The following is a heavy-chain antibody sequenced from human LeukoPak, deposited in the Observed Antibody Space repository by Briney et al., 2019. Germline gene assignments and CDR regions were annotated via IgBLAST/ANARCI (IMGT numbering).Heavy chain of an antibody. V-gene: IGHV4-59*08. J-gene: IGHJ3*02. CDR3: ARLKYVDVAARPGGAFDI. D-gene: IGHD6-6*01. CDR1: GGSNSSNY. CDR2: IHDSGTT. Sequence: SETLSLTCTVSGGSNSSNYWSWIRQPPGKGLEWIGYIHDSGTTNYNPSLKSRVTISVDTSKNQFSLKLSSVTAADTAVYYCARLKYVDVAARPGGAFDIWGQGTMVTVSS.